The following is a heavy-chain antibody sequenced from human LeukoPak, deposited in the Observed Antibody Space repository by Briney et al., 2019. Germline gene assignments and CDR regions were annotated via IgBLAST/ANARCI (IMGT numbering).Heavy chain of an antibody. CDR3: ARDRWRVVVPAALFDY. V-gene: IGHV3-23*01. CDR1: GFTFSSYA. J-gene: IGHJ4*02. CDR2: ISGSGGST. Sequence: GGSLRLSCAASGFTFSSYAMSWVRQAPGKGLEWVSVISGSGGSTYYADSVKGRFTISRDNAKNSLYLQMNSLRAEDTAVYYCARDRWRVVVPAALFDYWGQGTLVTVSS. D-gene: IGHD2-2*01.